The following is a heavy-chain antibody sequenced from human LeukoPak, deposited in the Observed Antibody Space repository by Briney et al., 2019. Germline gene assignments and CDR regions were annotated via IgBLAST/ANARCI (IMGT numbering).Heavy chain of an antibody. CDR3: AKGGVRGVIDGLNWFDP. D-gene: IGHD3-10*01. CDR2: IRYDGSNK. Sequence: GGSLRLSCAASGFTFSSYWMSWVRQAPGKGLEWVAFIRYDGSNKYYADSVKGRFTISRDNSKNTLYLQMNSLRAEDTAVYYCAKGGVRGVIDGLNWFDPWGQGTLVTVSS. CDR1: GFTFSSYW. V-gene: IGHV3-30*02. J-gene: IGHJ5*02.